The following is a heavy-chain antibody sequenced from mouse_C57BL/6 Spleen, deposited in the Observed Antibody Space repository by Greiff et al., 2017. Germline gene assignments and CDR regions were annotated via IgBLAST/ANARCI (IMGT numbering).Heavy chain of an antibody. CDR2: IYPRSGNT. CDR1: GYTFTSYG. Sequence: QVQLQQSGAELARPGASVKLSCKASGYTFTSYGISWVKQRTGQGLEWIGEIYPRSGNTYYNEKFKGKATLTADKSSSTAYMELRSLTSEDSAVYFCARSGNYEDWFAYWGQGTLVTVSA. CDR3: ARSGNYEDWFAY. D-gene: IGHD2-1*01. V-gene: IGHV1-81*01. J-gene: IGHJ3*01.